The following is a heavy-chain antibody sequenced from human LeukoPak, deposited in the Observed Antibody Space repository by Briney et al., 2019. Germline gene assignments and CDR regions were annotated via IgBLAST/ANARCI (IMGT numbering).Heavy chain of an antibody. Sequence: EASVKVSCKASGYTFTSYYMHWVRQAPGQGLEWMGIINPSGGSTSYAQKFQGRVTMTRDTSTSTVYMELSSLRSEDTAVYYCAKAMVRGVIASLEFDYWGQGTLVTVSS. CDR2: INPSGGST. CDR1: GYTFTSYY. D-gene: IGHD3-10*01. V-gene: IGHV1-46*01. J-gene: IGHJ4*02. CDR3: AKAMVRGVIASLEFDY.